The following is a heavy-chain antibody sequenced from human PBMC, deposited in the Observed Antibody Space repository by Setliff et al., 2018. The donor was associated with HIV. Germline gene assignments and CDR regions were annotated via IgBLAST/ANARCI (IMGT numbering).Heavy chain of an antibody. V-gene: IGHV4-39*01. CDR1: GISIFSSSYY. J-gene: IGHJ5*02. CDR2: IYYSGST. CDR3: ARQPGDYGDNWFDP. D-gene: IGHD4-17*01. Sequence: SETLSLTCTVSGISIFSSSYYYNWIRQPPGKGLEWIGSIYYSGSTSYNPSLKSRVTISLDTSNNQFSLSLNSVTAADTAIYYCARQPGDYGDNWFDPWGRGTLVTVSS.